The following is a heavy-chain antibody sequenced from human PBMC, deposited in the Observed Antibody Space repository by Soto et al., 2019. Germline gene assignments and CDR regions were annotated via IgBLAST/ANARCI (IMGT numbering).Heavy chain of an antibody. D-gene: IGHD3-16*01. CDR2: ISGSGYST. J-gene: IGHJ6*02. CDR3: AKYLAGVMGSVGAIDV. V-gene: IGHV3-23*01. Sequence: EVQLLESGGGLVQPGGSLRLSCGASGFTFSNYAMHWVRQAPGKGLEWVSVISGSGYSTYYADSVKGRFTISRDNSTNTPYLQMNSLRADVTAVDNCAKYLAGVMGSVGAIDVWGQGTTVTASS. CDR1: GFTFSNYA.